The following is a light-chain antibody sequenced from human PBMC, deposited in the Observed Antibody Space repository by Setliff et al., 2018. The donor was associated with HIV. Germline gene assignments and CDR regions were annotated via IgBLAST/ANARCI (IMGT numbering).Light chain of an antibody. V-gene: IGLV2-14*01. CDR1: SSDVDTFDF. CDR2: EVT. Sequence: QSALAQPASVSGSPGQSITISCTGTSSDVDTFDFVSWYQQHPDKAPKLLIYEVTNRPSGISNRFSGSKSGNTASLTISGLHEEDEGDYYCATYTARLGLVFGTGTKSPS. CDR3: ATYTARLGLV. J-gene: IGLJ1*01.